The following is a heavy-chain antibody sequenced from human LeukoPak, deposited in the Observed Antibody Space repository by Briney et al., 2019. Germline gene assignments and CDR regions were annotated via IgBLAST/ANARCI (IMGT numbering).Heavy chain of an antibody. CDR1: GYSFTSYW. CDR3: ARLVAYYDFWSGPNPAPFDY. V-gene: IGHV5-51*01. CDR2: IYPGDSDT. Sequence: GESLKISCKGSGYSFTSYWIGWVRQMPGKGLEWMGIIYPGDSDTRYSPSFQGHVTISADKSISTAYLQWSSLKASDTAMYYCARLVAYYDFWSGPNPAPFDYWGQGTLVTVSS. D-gene: IGHD3-3*01. J-gene: IGHJ4*02.